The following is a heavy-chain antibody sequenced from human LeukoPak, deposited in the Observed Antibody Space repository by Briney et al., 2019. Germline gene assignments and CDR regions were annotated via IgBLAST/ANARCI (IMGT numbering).Heavy chain of an antibody. V-gene: IGHV4-4*02. Sequence: PSGALSLTCAVSGGSISSSDWWNWVRQSPGKGLEWIGEISHSGSANYSPSLKSRVTISVDTSKNQFSLKLSSVTAADTAVYYCARRSVRGVIRYWGQGTLVTVSS. CDR2: ISHSGSA. CDR1: GGSISSSDW. D-gene: IGHD3-10*01. J-gene: IGHJ4*02. CDR3: ARRSVRGVIRY.